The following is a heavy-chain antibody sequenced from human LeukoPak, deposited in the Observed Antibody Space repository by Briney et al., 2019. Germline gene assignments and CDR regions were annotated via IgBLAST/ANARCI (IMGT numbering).Heavy chain of an antibody. V-gene: IGHV3-21*01. CDR1: GFTFSSYS. D-gene: IGHD5-12*01. CDR3: VRRCPNNSGLHY. J-gene: IGHJ4*02. Sequence: GGSLRLSCAASGFTFSSYSMKWVRQAPGEGLEWVAGITSDGSNIYYADSVKGRFTISRDNAKNSLYLQMNSLRVEDTAVFYCVRRCPNNSGLHYWGQGTLVTVSS. CDR2: ITSDGSNI.